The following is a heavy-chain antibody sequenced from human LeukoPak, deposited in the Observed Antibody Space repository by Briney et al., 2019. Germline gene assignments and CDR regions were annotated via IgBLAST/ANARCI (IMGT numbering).Heavy chain of an antibody. CDR2: ISAYNGNT. J-gene: IGHJ4*02. D-gene: IGHD1-26*01. V-gene: IGHV1-18*03. Sequence: ASVKVSCKASGYTLTSYGISWVRQAPGQGLEWMEWISAYNGNTNYAQKLQGRVTMTTDTSTSTAYMELRSLRSDDMAVYYCARIVGATPDGYWGQGTLVAVSS. CDR3: ARIVGATPDGY. CDR1: GYTLTSYG.